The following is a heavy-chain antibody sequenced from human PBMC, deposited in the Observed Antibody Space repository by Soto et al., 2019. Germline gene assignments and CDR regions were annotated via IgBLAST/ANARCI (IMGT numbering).Heavy chain of an antibody. Sequence: EVQLVESGGGLVQPGGSLRLPCAASGFTFSSYAMHWVRQAPGKGLEYVSAISSNGGSTYYANSVKGRFTISRDNSKNSVYLKRGSLRAEDMAVYYCASCIEQGRCFDWTDAFDIWGQGTMVTVSS. CDR2: ISSNGGST. V-gene: IGHV3-64*01. D-gene: IGHD3-9*01. J-gene: IGHJ3*02. CDR3: ASCIEQGRCFDWTDAFDI. CDR1: GFTFSSYA.